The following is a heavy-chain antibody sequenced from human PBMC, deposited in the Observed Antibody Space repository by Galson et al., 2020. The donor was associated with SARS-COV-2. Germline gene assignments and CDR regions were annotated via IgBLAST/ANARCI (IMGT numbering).Heavy chain of an antibody. D-gene: IGHD3-10*01. CDR1: GGSFTGDY. CDR3: SRVGGQTNANYYNDGMDV. CDR2: INHSGYT. Sequence: SETLSLTCAVYGGSFTGDYWNWIRQSPGKGLEWIGEINHSGYTEYNPSLKSRVTMSVDTSKNQFSLKMRSVTAADTAVYYCSRVGGQTNANYYNDGMDVWGQGTTVTVSS. J-gene: IGHJ6*02. V-gene: IGHV4-34*01.